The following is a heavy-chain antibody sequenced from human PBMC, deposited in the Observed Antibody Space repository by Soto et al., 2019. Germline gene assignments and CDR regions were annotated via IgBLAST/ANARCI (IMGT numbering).Heavy chain of an antibody. J-gene: IGHJ4*02. D-gene: IGHD1-26*01. CDR3: VRDRSGSYLEGFDY. Sequence: GSLRLSCAASGFTFSSFWMTWVRQAPGKGLEWVANIKQDGSEKYYVDSVKGRFTISRDNARNSLFLEMKSLRSEDTAVYSCVRDRSGSYLEGFDYWGQGTLVTVS. CDR1: GFTFSSFW. V-gene: IGHV3-7*01. CDR2: IKQDGSEK.